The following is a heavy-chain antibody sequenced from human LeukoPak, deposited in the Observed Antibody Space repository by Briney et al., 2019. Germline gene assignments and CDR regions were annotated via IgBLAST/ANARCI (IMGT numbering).Heavy chain of an antibody. V-gene: IGHV3-53*01. D-gene: IGHD4-17*01. CDR2: IYSGGST. CDR1: GFTVSSNY. CDR3: VRGDYGDYTLFDY. Sequence: PGGSLRLSCAASGFTVSSNYMSWVRQAPGKGLEWVSVIYSGGSTYYADSVKGRFTISGDNSKNTLYLQMNSLGAEDTAVYYCVRGDYGDYTLFDYWGQGTLVTVSS. J-gene: IGHJ4*02.